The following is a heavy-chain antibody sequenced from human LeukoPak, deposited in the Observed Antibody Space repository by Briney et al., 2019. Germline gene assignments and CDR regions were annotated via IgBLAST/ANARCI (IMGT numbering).Heavy chain of an antibody. Sequence: SETLSLTCTVSGDPISTYYWIWIRRPPGKGLEWIAYIHASGPTNYNPSLKSRITISVDKSKNKFSLKLSSVTAADTAVYYCARHDAGIAARPFDNWGQGTLVTVSS. D-gene: IGHD6-6*01. CDR3: ARHDAGIAARPFDN. CDR1: GDPISTYY. CDR2: IHASGPT. V-gene: IGHV4-4*08. J-gene: IGHJ4*02.